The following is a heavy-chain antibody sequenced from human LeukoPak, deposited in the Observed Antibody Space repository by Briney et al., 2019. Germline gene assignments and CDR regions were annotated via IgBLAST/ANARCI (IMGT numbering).Heavy chain of an antibody. Sequence: ASVKVSCKASGYTFTSYYMHWVRQAPGQGLEWMGIINPSGGSTSYAQKFQGRVTMTRDTSTSTVYMELRSLRSDDTAVYYCARDRPSGYSYGYYYYGMDVWGQGTTVTVSS. V-gene: IGHV1-46*01. CDR2: INPSGGST. CDR1: GYTFTSYY. J-gene: IGHJ6*02. D-gene: IGHD5-18*01. CDR3: ARDRPSGYSYGYYYYGMDV.